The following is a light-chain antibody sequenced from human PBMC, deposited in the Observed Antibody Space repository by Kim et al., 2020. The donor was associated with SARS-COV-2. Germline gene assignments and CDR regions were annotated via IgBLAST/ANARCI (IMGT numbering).Light chain of an antibody. CDR2: SAS. Sequence: ASTGDRVTITCRASQGISSYLAWYQQKPGKAPKLLMYSASTLQSGVPSRFSGSGSGTDFTLTISCLQSEDFATYYCQQYYSYPWTFGQGTKVEIK. CDR1: QGISSY. J-gene: IGKJ1*01. CDR3: QQYYSYPWT. V-gene: IGKV1-8*01.